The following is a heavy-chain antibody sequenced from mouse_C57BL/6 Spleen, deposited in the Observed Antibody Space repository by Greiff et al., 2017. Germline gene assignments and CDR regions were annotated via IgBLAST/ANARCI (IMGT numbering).Heavy chain of an antibody. Sequence: VQLVESGAELVKPGASVKLSCKASGYTFTSYWMQWVKQRPGQGLEWIGEIDPSDSYTNYNQKFKGKATLTVDTSSSTAYMQLSSLTSEDSAVYYCARRGYGSSWWYFDVWGTGTTVTVSS. CDR2: IDPSDSYT. CDR3: ARRGYGSSWWYFDV. V-gene: IGHV1-50*01. CDR1: GYTFTSYW. J-gene: IGHJ1*03. D-gene: IGHD1-1*01.